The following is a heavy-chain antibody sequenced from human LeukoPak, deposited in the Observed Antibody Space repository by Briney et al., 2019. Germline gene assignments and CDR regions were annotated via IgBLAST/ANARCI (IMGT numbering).Heavy chain of an antibody. V-gene: IGHV4-4*07. J-gene: IGHJ4*02. CDR1: GGALSSFY. CDR3: ARSENYYDSSGESYFDY. Sequence: WGTLSLPCTVSGGALSSFYSGWVPEPAGKGLGGVGRIYTSGSTNYSPSLKSRVTMSVDTSKNQFSLKLSSVTAADTAVYYCARSENYYDSSGESYFDYWGQGTLVTVSS. D-gene: IGHD3-22*01. CDR2: IYTSGST.